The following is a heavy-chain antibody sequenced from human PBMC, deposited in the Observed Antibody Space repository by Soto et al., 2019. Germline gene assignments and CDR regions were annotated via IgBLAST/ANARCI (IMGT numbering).Heavy chain of an antibody. CDR3: ARKEGSSSLYYYYYGMDV. CDR1: GFTFSSYW. D-gene: IGHD6-6*01. CDR2: INSDGSST. V-gene: IGHV3-74*01. Sequence: GGSLRLSCAASGFTFSSYWIHWVRQAPGKGLVWVSRINSDGSSTSYADSVKGRFTISRDNAKNTLYLQMNSLRAEDTAVYYCARKEGSSSLYYYYYGMDVWGQGTTVTVSS. J-gene: IGHJ6*02.